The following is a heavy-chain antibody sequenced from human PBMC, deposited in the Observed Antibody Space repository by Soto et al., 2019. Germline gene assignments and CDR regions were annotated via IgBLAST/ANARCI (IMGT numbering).Heavy chain of an antibody. D-gene: IGHD3-22*01. CDR2: IYYSGST. J-gene: IGHJ4*02. Sequence: GSISSGDYYWSWIRQPPGKGLEWIGYIYYSGSTYYNPSLKSRVTISVDTSKNQFSLKLSSVTAADTAVYYCARGSTYYYDSSGYYLGYWGQGTLVTVSS. V-gene: IGHV4-30-4*01. CDR1: GSISSGDYY. CDR3: ARGSTYYYDSSGYYLGY.